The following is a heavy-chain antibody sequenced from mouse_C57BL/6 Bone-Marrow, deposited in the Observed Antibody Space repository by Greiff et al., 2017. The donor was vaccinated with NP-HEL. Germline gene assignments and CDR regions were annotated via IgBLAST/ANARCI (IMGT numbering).Heavy chain of an antibody. CDR1: GYTFTSYW. V-gene: IGHV1-59*01. D-gene: IGHD1-1*01. J-gene: IGHJ1*03. CDR3: AREVYYYGSSHWYFDV. Sequence: QVQLKQPGAELVRPGTSVKLSCKASGYTFTSYWMHWVKQRPGQGLEWIGVIDPSDSYTNYNQKFKGTATLTVDTSSSTAYMQLSSLTSEDSAVYYCAREVYYYGSSHWYFDVWGTGTTVTVSS. CDR2: IDPSDSYT.